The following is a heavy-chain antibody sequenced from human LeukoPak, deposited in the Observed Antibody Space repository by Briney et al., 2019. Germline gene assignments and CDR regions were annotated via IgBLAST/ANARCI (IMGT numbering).Heavy chain of an antibody. CDR2: IIPIFGTA. D-gene: IGHD3-10*01. Sequence: RASVKVSCKASGGTFSSYAISWVRQAPGQGLEWMGGIIPIFGTANYAQKFQGRVTITADESTSTAYMEQRSLRSDDTAVYYCARGVWFGDTFPFDYWGQGTLVTVSS. J-gene: IGHJ4*02. V-gene: IGHV1-69*01. CDR1: GGTFSSYA. CDR3: ARGVWFGDTFPFDY.